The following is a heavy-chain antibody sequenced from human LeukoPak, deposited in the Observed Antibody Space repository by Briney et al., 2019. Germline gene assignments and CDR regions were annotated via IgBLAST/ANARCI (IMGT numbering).Heavy chain of an antibody. CDR2: INHSGST. V-gene: IGHV4-34*01. D-gene: IGHD6-6*01. J-gene: IGHJ4*02. CDR3: ARGDYPPSIAARHFDY. CDR1: GGSFSGYY. Sequence: NSSETLSLTCAVYGGSFSGYYWSWIRQPPGKGLEWIGEINHSGSTNYNPSLKSRVTISVDTSKNQFSLKLSSVTAADTAVYYCARGDYPPSIAARHFDYWGQGTLVTVSS.